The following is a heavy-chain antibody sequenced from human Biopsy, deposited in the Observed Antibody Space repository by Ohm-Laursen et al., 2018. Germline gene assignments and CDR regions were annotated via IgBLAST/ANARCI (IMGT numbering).Heavy chain of an antibody. CDR3: ARDYDTSGYYYVS. CDR2: IFHRGST. V-gene: IGHV4-39*01. D-gene: IGHD3-22*01. CDR1: GGSISNNNYY. Sequence: SDTLSLTWAVSGGSISNNNYYWGWIRQPPGKGLEWIGSIFHRGSTHYKPSLKSQVNISVDTSKNQFSLKLNSVTAADTAVYYCARDYDTSGYYYVSWGQGTLVTVSS. J-gene: IGHJ5*02.